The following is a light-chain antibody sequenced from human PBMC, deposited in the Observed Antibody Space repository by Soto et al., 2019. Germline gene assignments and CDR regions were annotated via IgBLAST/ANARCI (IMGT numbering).Light chain of an antibody. CDR1: QSVSSSY. CDR2: GAS. V-gene: IGKV3-20*01. Sequence: EIVLTQSPGTLSLSPGERATLSCRASQSVSSSYLAWYQQKPGQAPRLLFYGASRRANGIPDRFSGSGSGTDFTLTISRLEPEDFAVYYCQQHGSSPPTFGQGTKVEIK. J-gene: IGKJ1*01. CDR3: QQHGSSPPT.